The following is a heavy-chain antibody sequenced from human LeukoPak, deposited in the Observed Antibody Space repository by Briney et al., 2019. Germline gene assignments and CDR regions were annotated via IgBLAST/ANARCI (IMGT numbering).Heavy chain of an antibody. J-gene: IGHJ4*02. D-gene: IGHD1-14*01. CDR3: ARHVTGTTSFDH. CDR1: GYTFTSYG. Sequence: ASVKVSCKASGYTFTSYGINWVRQAPGQGLEGMGWINGYNGNTKYAQKLQGRVTMTTDTSTSTAYMELRSLRSDDTAVYYCARHVTGTTSFDHWGRGTLVTVSS. V-gene: IGHV1-18*01. CDR2: INGYNGNT.